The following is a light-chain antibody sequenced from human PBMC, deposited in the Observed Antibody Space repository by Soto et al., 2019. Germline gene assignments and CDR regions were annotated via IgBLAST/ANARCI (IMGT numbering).Light chain of an antibody. V-gene: IGKV3-15*01. CDR3: QHYAYWWA. J-gene: IGKJ1*01. CDR1: QNIENH. CDR2: GAS. Sequence: EIVMTQSPATLSVSPGERATLSCRASQNIENHLAWYQQTPGQAPRLLIHGASTRATGIPTRFSGSGSGTEFTLTISSLQSEDFAVYYCQHYAYWWAFGQGTKVDLK.